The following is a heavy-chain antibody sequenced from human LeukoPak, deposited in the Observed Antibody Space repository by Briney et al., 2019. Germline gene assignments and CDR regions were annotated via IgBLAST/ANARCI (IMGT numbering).Heavy chain of an antibody. Sequence: PGGSLRLSCAASGFTFSSYWMSWVRQAPGKGLEWVANIKQDGSEKYYEDSVKGRFTISRDNAKNSLYLQMNSLRAEDTAVYYCARDLGTGWLRHAFDIWGQGTMVTVSS. J-gene: IGHJ3*02. CDR3: ARDLGTGWLRHAFDI. V-gene: IGHV3-7*01. CDR2: IKQDGSEK. D-gene: IGHD3-22*01. CDR1: GFTFSSYW.